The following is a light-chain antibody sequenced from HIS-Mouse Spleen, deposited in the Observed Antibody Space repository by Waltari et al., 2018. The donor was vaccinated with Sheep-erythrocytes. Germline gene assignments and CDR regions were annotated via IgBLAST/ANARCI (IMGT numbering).Light chain of an antibody. CDR1: SSNIGSNT. V-gene: IGLV1-44*01. CDR3: AAWDDSLNGVV. J-gene: IGLJ2*01. CDR2: SNN. Sequence: VLTQPPSASGTPGQRVTISCSGSSSNIGSNTVNWYQQLPGTAPKLLIYSNNQRPSGVPDRFSGSKSGTSASLAISGLQSEDEADYYCAAWDDSLNGVVFGGGTKLTVL.